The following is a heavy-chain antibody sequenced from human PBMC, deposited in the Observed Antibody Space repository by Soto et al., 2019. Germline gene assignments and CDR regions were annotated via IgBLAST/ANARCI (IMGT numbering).Heavy chain of an antibody. J-gene: IGHJ4*02. CDR2: ISSSNSDI. Sequence: KPWGSLRLSCAASGFTFSSYSINWFRQSPVKGLEWVSSISSSNSDIYYADSVTGRFTISRDNAKNSLYLQMNSLRAEDTAVYYCARDGYIDYWGQGTLVTVSS. V-gene: IGHV3-21*01. CDR1: GFTFSSYS. CDR3: ARDGYIDY.